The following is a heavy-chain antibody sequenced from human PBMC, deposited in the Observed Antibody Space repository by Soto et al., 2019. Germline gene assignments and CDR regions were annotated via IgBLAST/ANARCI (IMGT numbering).Heavy chain of an antibody. CDR3: ARAGYSSSWGGYWYFDL. Sequence: QVQLVQSGAEVKKPGASVKVSCKASGYTFTSYDINWVRQATGQGLEWMGWMNPNSGNTGYAQKFQGRVTMTRNTSISTAYMELSSLRSEDTAVYYCARAGYSSSWGGYWYFDLWGRGTLVTVSS. CDR1: GYTFTSYD. V-gene: IGHV1-8*01. D-gene: IGHD6-13*01. CDR2: MNPNSGNT. J-gene: IGHJ2*01.